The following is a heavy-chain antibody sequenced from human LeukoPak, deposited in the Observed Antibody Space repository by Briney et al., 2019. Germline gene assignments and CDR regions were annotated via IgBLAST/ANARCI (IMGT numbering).Heavy chain of an antibody. Sequence: ASMKVSCKASGYSLIAYYMHWVRQAPGQGLEWMGRINPHTGVTNYAQNFQGRVTMTRDTSITTAYMELSRLRSDDTAVYYCARDYSGYNSFDYWGQGTLVTVSS. D-gene: IGHD5-24*01. J-gene: IGHJ4*02. V-gene: IGHV1-2*06. CDR3: ARDYSGYNSFDY. CDR2: INPHTGVT. CDR1: GYSLIAYY.